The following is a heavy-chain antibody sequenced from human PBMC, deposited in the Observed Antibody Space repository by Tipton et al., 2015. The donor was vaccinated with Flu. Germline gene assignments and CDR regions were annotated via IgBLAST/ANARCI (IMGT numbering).Heavy chain of an antibody. V-gene: IGHV4-38-2*02. Sequence: TLSLTCAVSGYSISSGYYWGWIRQPPGKGLEWIGSIYHSGSTYYNPSLKSRVTISVDTSKNQFSLKLSSVTAADTAVYYCAREARWELGCIDYWGQGTLVTVSS. CDR3: AREARWELGCIDY. CDR2: IYHSGST. J-gene: IGHJ4*02. D-gene: IGHD1-26*01. CDR1: GYSISSGYY.